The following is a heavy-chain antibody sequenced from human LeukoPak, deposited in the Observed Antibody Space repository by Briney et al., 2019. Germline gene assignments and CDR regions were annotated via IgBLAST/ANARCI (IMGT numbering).Heavy chain of an antibody. Sequence: SETLSLTCAVYGGSFSGYYWSWIRQPPGKGLEWIGEINHSGSTNYNPSLKSRVTISVDTSKNQFSLKLSSVTTADTAVYYCARGSLSQVTHGGYFDYWGQGTLVTVSS. CDR1: GGSFSGYY. V-gene: IGHV4-34*01. D-gene: IGHD2-21*02. CDR3: ARGSLSQVTHGGYFDY. J-gene: IGHJ4*02. CDR2: INHSGST.